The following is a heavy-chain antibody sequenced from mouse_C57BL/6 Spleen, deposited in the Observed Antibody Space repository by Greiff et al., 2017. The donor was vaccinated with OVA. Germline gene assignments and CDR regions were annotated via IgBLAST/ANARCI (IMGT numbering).Heavy chain of an antibody. V-gene: IGHV5-12*01. CDR3: ERAHYYGSSSDWYFDV. Sequence: EVQVVESGGGLVQPGGSLKLSCAASGFTFSDYYMYWVRQTPEKRLEWVAYISNGGGSTYYPDTVKGRFPISRDNAKNTLYLQMSRLKSEDTAMYYCERAHYYGSSSDWYFDVWGTGTTVTVSA. D-gene: IGHD1-1*01. J-gene: IGHJ1*03. CDR1: GFTFSDYY. CDR2: ISNGGGST.